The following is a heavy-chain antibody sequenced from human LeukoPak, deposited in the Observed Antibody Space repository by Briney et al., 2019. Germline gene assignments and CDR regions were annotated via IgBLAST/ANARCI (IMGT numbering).Heavy chain of an antibody. D-gene: IGHD2-15*01. J-gene: IGHJ4*02. CDR3: ARQACSGGSCIDY. V-gene: IGHV4-38-2*01. CDR2: IYHSGSR. CDR1: GYSISSGYY. Sequence: SETLSLTCAVSGYSISSGYYWGWIRQPPGKGLEWIGSIYHSGSRYYNPSLKSRVTISVDTSKNQCSLKLSSVTAADTAVYYCARQACSGGSCIDYWGQGTLVTVSS.